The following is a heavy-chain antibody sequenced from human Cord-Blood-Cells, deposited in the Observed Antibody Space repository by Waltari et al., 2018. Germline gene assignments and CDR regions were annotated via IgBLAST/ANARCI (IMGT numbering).Heavy chain of an antibody. CDR3: ARRSGSYYFDY. Sequence: QLQLQESGPGLVKPSETLSLTCTVSGSSISSSSYYWGWIRQPPGKGLEWVGSIYYSGSTYYNPSLKSRVTISVDTSKNQFSLKLSSVTAADTAVYYCARRSGSYYFDYWGQGTLVTVSS. V-gene: IGHV4-39*01. D-gene: IGHD1-26*01. CDR1: GSSISSSSYY. CDR2: IYYSGST. J-gene: IGHJ4*02.